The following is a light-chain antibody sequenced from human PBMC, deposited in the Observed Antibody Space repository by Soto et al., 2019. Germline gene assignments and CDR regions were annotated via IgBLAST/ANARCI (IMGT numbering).Light chain of an antibody. CDR2: AAS. V-gene: IGKV1-9*01. CDR1: QDISDY. CDR3: QQLNSYPLT. Sequence: DIQLTQSPSFLSASVVDVVSIAFLASQDISDYLAWYQQRPGKAPKLLIYAASTLQSGVPSRFSGSGSGTEFTLTISSLQPEDFATYSCQQLNSYPLTFGGGTKVDIK. J-gene: IGKJ4*01.